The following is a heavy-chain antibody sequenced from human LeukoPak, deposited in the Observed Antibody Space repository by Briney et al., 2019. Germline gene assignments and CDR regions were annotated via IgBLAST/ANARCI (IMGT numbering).Heavy chain of an antibody. Sequence: QPGGSLRLSCSASGFPFSSYAMHWVRQAPGKGLEYVSAISDSGGSTYYADSVKGRFTISRDNSKNTLYLQMSSLRAEDTAVYFCVRGYSFGPYGMDVWGQGTTVTVS. V-gene: IGHV3-64D*09. J-gene: IGHJ6*02. CDR1: GFPFSSYA. CDR3: VRGYSFGPYGMDV. D-gene: IGHD2-15*01. CDR2: ISDSGGST.